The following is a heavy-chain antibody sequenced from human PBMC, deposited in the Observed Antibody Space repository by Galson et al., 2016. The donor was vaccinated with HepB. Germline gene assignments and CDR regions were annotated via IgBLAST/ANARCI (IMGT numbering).Heavy chain of an antibody. Sequence: SLRLSCAASGFTFNRRGMHWVRQAPGKGLEWVAADSMDGRRKFYADSVKGRFTISRDNSNNMLFLQMSSLRVDDTAVYYCAKRHEYCPPVGCSVDSWSQGTLVSVSS. J-gene: IGHJ4*02. CDR3: AKRHEYCPPVGCSVDS. V-gene: IGHV3-30*18. CDR1: GFTFNRRG. D-gene: IGHD2/OR15-2a*01. CDR2: DSMDGRRK.